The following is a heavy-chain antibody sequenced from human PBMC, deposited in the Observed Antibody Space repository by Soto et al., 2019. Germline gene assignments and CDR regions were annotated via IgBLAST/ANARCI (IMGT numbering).Heavy chain of an antibody. CDR2: ISWNSGSI. V-gene: IGHV3-9*01. D-gene: IGHD1-26*01. J-gene: IGHJ6*02. CDR1: GFTFDDYA. CDR3: AKDRIVGARFYYYGMDV. Sequence: GGSLRLSCAASGFTFDDYAMHWVRQAPGKGLEWVSGISWNSGSIGYADSVKGRFTISRDNAKNSLYLQMNSLRGEDTALYCCAKDRIVGARFYYYGMDVWGQGTTVTVSS.